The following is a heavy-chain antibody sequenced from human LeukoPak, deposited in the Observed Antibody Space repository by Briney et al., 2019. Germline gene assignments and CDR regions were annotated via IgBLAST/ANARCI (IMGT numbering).Heavy chain of an antibody. CDR1: GFTFSSYS. CDR2: ISSSSSYI. Sequence: GGSLRLSCAASGFTFSSYSMNWVRQAPGKGLEWVSSISSSSSYIYYADSVKGRFTISRDNAENSLYLQMNSLRAEDTAVYYCARGRRDGYNYEFDYWGQGTLVTVSS. V-gene: IGHV3-21*01. J-gene: IGHJ4*02. CDR3: ARGRRDGYNYEFDY. D-gene: IGHD5-24*01.